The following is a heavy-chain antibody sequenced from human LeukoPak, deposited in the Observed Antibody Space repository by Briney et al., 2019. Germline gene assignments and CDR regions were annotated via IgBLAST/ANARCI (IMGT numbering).Heavy chain of an antibody. CDR1: GGSISSYY. D-gene: IGHD2-15*01. CDR3: AGLLGYCSGGSCYTYYFDY. CDR2: IYYSGST. V-gene: IGHV4-59*08. Sequence: PSETLSLTCTVSGGSISSYYWSWIRQPPGKGLEWIGYIYYSGSTNYNPSLKSPVTISVDTSKNQFSLKLSSVTAADTAVYYCAGLLGYCSGGSCYTYYFDYWGQGTLVTVSS. J-gene: IGHJ4*02.